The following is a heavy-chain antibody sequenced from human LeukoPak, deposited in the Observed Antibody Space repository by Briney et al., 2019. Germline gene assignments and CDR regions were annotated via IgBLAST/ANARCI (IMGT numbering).Heavy chain of an antibody. Sequence: SETLSLTCTVSGASMSSGDYYWSWVRQPPGRGLEWIRYIYHSGDTYYNPSLRSRVTISVDTSKNQFSLKLSSVTAADTAVYYCARLQGELLQAGDDAFDIWGQGTMVTVSS. D-gene: IGHD1-26*01. V-gene: IGHV4-30-4*01. CDR1: GASMSSGDYY. J-gene: IGHJ3*02. CDR3: ARLQGELLQAGDDAFDI. CDR2: IYHSGDT.